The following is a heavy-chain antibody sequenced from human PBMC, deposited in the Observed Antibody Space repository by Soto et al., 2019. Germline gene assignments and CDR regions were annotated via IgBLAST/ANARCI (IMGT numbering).Heavy chain of an antibody. V-gene: IGHV1-18*01. CDR2: ISAYNGKT. CDR1: GYTFTMYG. Sequence: ASVKVSCKASGYTFTMYGISWVRQAPGQGLEWMGWISAYNGKTKYAEKVQGRVTMTTDTSTSTAYMELRSLGFDDTAVYYCAREAGVHYFDYWGQGTLVTVSS. D-gene: IGHD6-19*01. J-gene: IGHJ4*02. CDR3: AREAGVHYFDY.